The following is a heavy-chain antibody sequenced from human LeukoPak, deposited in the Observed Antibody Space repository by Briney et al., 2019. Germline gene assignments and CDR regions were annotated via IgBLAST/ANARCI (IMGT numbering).Heavy chain of an antibody. D-gene: IGHD3-10*01. J-gene: IGHJ4*02. V-gene: IGHV3-74*01. Sequence: GGSLRLSCAASGFTVSSYWMHWVRQAPGKGLVWVSRINEDGTTINYADSVKGRFTISRDNAKNTLYLQMDGLRAEDTAVYYCVRDFGGSRDYWGQGTLVIVSS. CDR3: VRDFGGSRDY. CDR2: INEDGTTI. CDR1: GFTVSSYW.